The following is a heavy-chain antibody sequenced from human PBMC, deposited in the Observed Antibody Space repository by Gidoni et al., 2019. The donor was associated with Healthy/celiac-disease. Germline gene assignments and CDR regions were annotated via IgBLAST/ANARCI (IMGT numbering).Heavy chain of an antibody. Sequence: QLQLQESGPGLVKPSETLSLTCTVAGGSISRSSYYWGWIRQPPGKGLEWIGSIYYSGSTYYNPSLKSRVTISVDTSKNQFSLKLSSVTAADTAVYYCARYESDYYDSSGPDAFDIWGQGTMVTVSS. CDR1: GGSISRSSYY. D-gene: IGHD3-22*01. J-gene: IGHJ3*02. CDR3: ARYESDYYDSSGPDAFDI. V-gene: IGHV4-39*01. CDR2: IYYSGST.